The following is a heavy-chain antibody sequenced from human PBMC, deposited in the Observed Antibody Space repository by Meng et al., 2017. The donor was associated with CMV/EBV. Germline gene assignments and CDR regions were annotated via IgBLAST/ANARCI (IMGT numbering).Heavy chain of an antibody. Sequence: ASVKVSCKASGYTFTGYYMHWVRQAPGQGLEWMGWMNPNSGNTGYAQKFQGRVTITRKTSISTAYMELSSLRSEDTAVYYCARGYCSSTSCYTRYYYGMDVWGQGTTVTVSS. V-gene: IGHV1-8*03. CDR1: GYTFTGYY. CDR2: MNPNSGNT. J-gene: IGHJ6*02. CDR3: ARGYCSSTSCYTRYYYGMDV. D-gene: IGHD2-2*02.